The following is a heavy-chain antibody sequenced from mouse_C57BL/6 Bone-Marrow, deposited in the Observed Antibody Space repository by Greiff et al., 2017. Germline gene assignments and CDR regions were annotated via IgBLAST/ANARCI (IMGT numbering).Heavy chain of an antibody. Sequence: VKLVESGAELVKPGASVKLSCKASGYTFTSYWMHWVKQRPGRGLEWIGRIDPNSGGTKYNEKFKSKATLTVDKPSSTAYMQLSSLTSEDSAVYYCARPTAQATPWFAYWGQGTLVTVSA. J-gene: IGHJ3*01. CDR2: IDPNSGGT. CDR3: ARPTAQATPWFAY. D-gene: IGHD3-2*02. V-gene: IGHV1-72*01. CDR1: GYTFTSYW.